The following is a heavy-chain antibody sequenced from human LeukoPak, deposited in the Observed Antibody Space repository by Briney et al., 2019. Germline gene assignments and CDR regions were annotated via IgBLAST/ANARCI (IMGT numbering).Heavy chain of an antibody. J-gene: IGHJ4*02. Sequence: SETLSLTCTVSGGSISSSSYYWGWIRQPPEKGLEWIGSIYYSGSTYYNPSLKSRVTISVDTSKNQFSLKLSSVTAADTAVYYCARDADTSMAWYYWGQGTLVTVSS. D-gene: IGHD5-18*01. CDR2: IYYSGST. CDR3: ARDADTSMAWYY. V-gene: IGHV4-39*02. CDR1: GGSISSSSYY.